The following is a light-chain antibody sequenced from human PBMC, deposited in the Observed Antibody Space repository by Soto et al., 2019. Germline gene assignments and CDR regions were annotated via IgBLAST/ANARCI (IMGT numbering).Light chain of an antibody. J-gene: IGLJ2*01. CDR3: SSYAGSYTWV. CDR2: DVS. Sequence: QSALTQPRSVSGSPGQSVTISCTGTSNDVGGYNFVSWYQQHPGKVPKLFIYDVSRRPSGVPDRFSGSKSGNTASLTISGLQAEDEAYYYCSSYAGSYTWVFGGGTKLTVL. V-gene: IGLV2-11*01. CDR1: SNDVGGYNF.